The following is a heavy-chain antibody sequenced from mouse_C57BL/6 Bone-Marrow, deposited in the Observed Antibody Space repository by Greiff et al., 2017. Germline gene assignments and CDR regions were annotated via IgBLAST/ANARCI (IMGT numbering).Heavy chain of an antibody. CDR3: ARAGLLRAWFAY. CDR1: GYTFTSYW. Sequence: VQLQQPGAELVMPGASVKLSCKASGYTFTSYWMHWVKQRPGQGLEWIGEIDPSDSYTNYNQKFTGKSTLTVDKSSSTAYMQLSSLTSEDSAVFYCARAGLLRAWFAYWGQGTLVTVSA. CDR2: IDPSDSYT. V-gene: IGHV1-69*01. D-gene: IGHD1-1*01. J-gene: IGHJ3*01.